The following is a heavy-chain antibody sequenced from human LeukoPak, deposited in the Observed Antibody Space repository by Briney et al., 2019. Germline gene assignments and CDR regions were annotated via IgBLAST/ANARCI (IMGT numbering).Heavy chain of an antibody. Sequence: SETLSLTCSVSGDSISTSSYYWGWIRQPPGTGLEWIGTIYYSGSTYYNPSLTSRVTISVDTSKNQFSLKLSSVTAADTAVYYCARQYNWNPVRFDYWGQGTLVTVSS. CDR2: IYYSGST. V-gene: IGHV4-39*01. CDR3: ARQYNWNPVRFDY. CDR1: GDSISTSSYY. D-gene: IGHD1-20*01. J-gene: IGHJ4*02.